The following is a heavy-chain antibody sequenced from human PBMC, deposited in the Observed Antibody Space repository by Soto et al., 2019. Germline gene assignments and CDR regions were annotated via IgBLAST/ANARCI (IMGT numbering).Heavy chain of an antibody. CDR2: IWYDGSNK. Sequence: GGSLRLSCAASGFTFSSYGMHWVRQAPGKGLEWVAVIWYDGSNKYYADSVKGRFTISRDNSKNTLYLQMNSLRAEDTAVYYCARDRGSIAVASNWFDPWGQGTLVTVSS. CDR1: GFTFSSYG. CDR3: ARDRGSIAVASNWFDP. J-gene: IGHJ5*02. D-gene: IGHD6-19*01. V-gene: IGHV3-33*01.